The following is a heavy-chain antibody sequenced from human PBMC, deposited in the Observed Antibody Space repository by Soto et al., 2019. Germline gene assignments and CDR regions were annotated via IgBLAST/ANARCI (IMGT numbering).Heavy chain of an antibody. J-gene: IGHJ4*02. CDR2: IYYTGTT. D-gene: IGHD4-17*01. CDR1: GASISSGGYY. CDR3: ARSYGISTKPFDY. Sequence: PSETLSLTCAASGASISSGGYYWSWIRQHPGKGLEWIGCIYYTGTTYYVPSLTGRVTFSVDTSKNQLSLHLRFVTAADTAIYYCARSYGISTKPFDYWGQGALVTVSS. V-gene: IGHV4-31*11.